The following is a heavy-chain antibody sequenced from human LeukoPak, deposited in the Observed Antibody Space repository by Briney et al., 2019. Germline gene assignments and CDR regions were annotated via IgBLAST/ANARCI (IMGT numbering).Heavy chain of an antibody. CDR1: AFTFSSYG. J-gene: IGHJ6*02. Sequence: GQSMRPARPAYAFTFSSYGTHWVRQAQGKGLEWEAFIRYDGSNKYYGDSVKGRFTISRENSKNTLYLQMNSLRAEDTAVYYCAKDGRTYYDILTGYPPHFYYGMDVWGQGTTVTVSS. CDR3: AKDGRTYYDILTGYPPHFYYGMDV. D-gene: IGHD3-9*01. CDR2: IRYDGSNK. V-gene: IGHV3-30*02.